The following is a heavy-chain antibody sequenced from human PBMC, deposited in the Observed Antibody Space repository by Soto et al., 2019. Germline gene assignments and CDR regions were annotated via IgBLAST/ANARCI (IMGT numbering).Heavy chain of an antibody. V-gene: IGHV3-7*05. D-gene: IGHD5-18*01. CDR2: IKQAGSEK. CDR1: GFIFSNYW. CDR3: ARQAHGYSYGYDRGDFDY. Sequence: EVQLVESGGGLVQPGGSLRLSCAASGFIFSNYWMTWVRQTPGKGLEWVANIKQAGSEKYYVDSVKGRFTISRDNAKNSLYLQMNILRAEDTAVYYCARQAHGYSYGYDRGDFDYWGQGTLVTVSS. J-gene: IGHJ4*02.